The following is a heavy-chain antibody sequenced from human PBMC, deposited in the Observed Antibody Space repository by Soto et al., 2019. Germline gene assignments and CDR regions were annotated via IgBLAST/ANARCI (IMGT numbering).Heavy chain of an antibody. D-gene: IGHD3-22*01. CDR1: GGTFSSYA. CDR3: ARDGGAGDYYDSSGYYYGWFDP. J-gene: IGHJ5*02. Sequence: GASVKVSCKASGGTFSSYAISWVRQAPGQGLEWMGGIIPIFGTANYAQKFQGRVTITADESTSTAYMELSSLRSEDTAVYYCARDGGAGDYYDSSGYYYGWFDPWGQGTLVTVSS. CDR2: IIPIFGTA. V-gene: IGHV1-69*13.